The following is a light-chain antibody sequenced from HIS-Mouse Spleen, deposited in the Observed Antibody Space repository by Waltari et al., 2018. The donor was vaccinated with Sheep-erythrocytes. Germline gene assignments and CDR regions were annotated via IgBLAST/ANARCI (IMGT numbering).Light chain of an antibody. CDR2: EVS. J-gene: IGLJ3*02. V-gene: IGLV2-8*01. Sequence: QSALTQPPSAPGSPGQSVTISCPATSSDAGGYNYVPWYQQHPGKAPKLMIYEVSKRPSGVPDRFSGSKSGNTASLTVSGLQAEDEADYYCSSYAGSNNWVFGGGTKLTVL. CDR1: SSDAGGYNY. CDR3: SSYAGSNNWV.